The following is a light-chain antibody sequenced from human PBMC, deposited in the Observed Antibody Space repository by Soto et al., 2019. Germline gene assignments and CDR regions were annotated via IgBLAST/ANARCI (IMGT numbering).Light chain of an antibody. Sequence: DIVMTQSPLSLPVTPGEPASISCRSSQSLLHSNGYNYLDWYLQKPGQSPQLLIYLGSNRASGVPDRFSGSGSGTDFTLKISRVEAEDVGVYYCMQALQTPWTLGQGTKVDLK. CDR2: LGS. CDR3: MQALQTPWT. CDR1: QSLLHSNGYNY. J-gene: IGKJ1*01. V-gene: IGKV2-28*01.